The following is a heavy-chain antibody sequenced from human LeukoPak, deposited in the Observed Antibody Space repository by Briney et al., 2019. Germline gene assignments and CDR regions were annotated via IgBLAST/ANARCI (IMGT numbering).Heavy chain of an antibody. V-gene: IGHV3-23*01. CDR1: GFTFSNYW. J-gene: IGHJ4*02. CDR2: ITGGGTIT. Sequence: GGSLRLSCAASGFTFSNYWMHWVRQAPGKGLERVSHITGGGTITYYSDSVKGRFTISRDNSKNTVYLQMSRLRAEDTAVYYCTKDGEDWGQGTLVTVSS. D-gene: IGHD2-21*01. CDR3: TKDGED.